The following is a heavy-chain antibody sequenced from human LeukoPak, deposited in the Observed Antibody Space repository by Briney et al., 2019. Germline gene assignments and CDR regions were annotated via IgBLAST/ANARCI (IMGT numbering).Heavy chain of an antibody. CDR1: GYTFTNYA. J-gene: IGHJ6*02. Sequence: ASVKVSCKASGYTFTNYAMHWVRQAPGQRLEWMGWINAGNGNTKYSQKFQGRVTITRDTSASTAYMELSSLRSEDTAVYYCARDGLDYGDYVYYYYYGMDVWGQGTTVTVSS. V-gene: IGHV1-3*01. D-gene: IGHD4-17*01. CDR2: INAGNGNT. CDR3: ARDGLDYGDYVYYYYYGMDV.